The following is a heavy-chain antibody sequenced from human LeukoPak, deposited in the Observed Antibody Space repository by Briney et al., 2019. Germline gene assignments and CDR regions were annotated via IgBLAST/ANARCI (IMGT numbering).Heavy chain of an antibody. CDR1: GASMNNSPYY. CDR3: AGSWNAERSFDP. V-gene: IGHV4-61*09. CDR2: IFTTGPG. Sequence: SQTLSLTCTVSGASMNNSPYYWTWIRQPAGKGLEWIGHIFTTGPGSYNPSLRSRVTISRDTSKSEFSLSLNSVTAADTAVYYCAGSWNAERSFDPWGQGTLVTVSS. D-gene: IGHD1-1*01. J-gene: IGHJ5*02.